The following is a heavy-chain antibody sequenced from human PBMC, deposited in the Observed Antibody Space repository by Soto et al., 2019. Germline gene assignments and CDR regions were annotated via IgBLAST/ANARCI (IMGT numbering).Heavy chain of an antibody. Sequence: GGSLRLSCAASGFTFSSYAMSWVRQAPGKGLEWVSAISGSGGSTYYADSVKGRFTISRDNSKNTLYLQMNSLRAEDTAVYYCAKNLAGSVAGPYYYYYGMDVWGQGTTVTVSS. CDR3: AKNLAGSVAGPYYYYYGMDV. J-gene: IGHJ6*02. CDR2: ISGSGGST. V-gene: IGHV3-23*01. D-gene: IGHD6-19*01. CDR1: GFTFSSYA.